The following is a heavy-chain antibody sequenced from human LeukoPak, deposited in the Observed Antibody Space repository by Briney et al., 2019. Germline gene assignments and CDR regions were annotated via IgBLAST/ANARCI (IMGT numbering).Heavy chain of an antibody. V-gene: IGHV4-34*01. D-gene: IGHD6-13*01. CDR1: GGSISSYY. Sequence: SETLSLTCTVSGGSISSYYWSWIRQPPGKGLEWIGEINHSGSTNYNPSLKSRVTISVDTSKNQFSLKLSSVTAADTAVYYCAVQAPNHSSSWLRYFDYWGQGTLVTVSS. CDR3: AVQAPNHSSSWLRYFDY. CDR2: INHSGST. J-gene: IGHJ4*02.